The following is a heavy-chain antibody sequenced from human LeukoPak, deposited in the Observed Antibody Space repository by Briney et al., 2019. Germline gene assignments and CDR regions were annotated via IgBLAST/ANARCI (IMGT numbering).Heavy chain of an antibody. CDR1: GGSISSSSYY. Sequence: SETLSLTGTGSGGSISSSSYYWFWIRQPPGKRLEWIGSIYYSGSTYYNPSLKSRVTISVDTSKNQFSLGLNSVTAADTAVYYCARGSMVRGVQHDTFDIWGQGTMVTVSS. D-gene: IGHD3-10*01. V-gene: IGHV4-39*07. CDR2: IYYSGST. J-gene: IGHJ3*02. CDR3: ARGSMVRGVQHDTFDI.